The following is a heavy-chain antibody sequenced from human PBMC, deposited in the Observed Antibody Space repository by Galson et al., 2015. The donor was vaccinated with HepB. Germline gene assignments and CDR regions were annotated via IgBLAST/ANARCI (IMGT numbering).Heavy chain of an antibody. CDR1: GFTFSSYG. V-gene: IGHV3-30*18. J-gene: IGHJ3*01. D-gene: IGHD3-3*01. Sequence: SLRLSCAASGFTFSSYGMHWVRQAPGKGLEWVAVISYDGSSKYYADSVKSRFTISRDNSKNTLYLQMNSLRAEDTAVYYCAKDFWVDGDDAGVDLQDAFDFWGQGTMVTVSS. CDR3: AKDFWVDGDDAGVDLQDAFDF. CDR2: ISYDGSSK.